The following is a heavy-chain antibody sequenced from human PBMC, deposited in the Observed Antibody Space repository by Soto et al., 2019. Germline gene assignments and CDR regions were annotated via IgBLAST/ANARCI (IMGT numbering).Heavy chain of an antibody. Sequence: QVQLQESGPGLVKPSQTLSLTCTVSGGSISSGGYYWSWIRQHPGKGLEWIGYIYYSGSTYYNPSLKGRVTISVDTSKNQFSLKLSSVTAADTAVYYCARGGTMVRGVMAWFDPWGQGTLVTVSS. V-gene: IGHV4-31*03. CDR1: GGSISSGGYY. J-gene: IGHJ5*02. D-gene: IGHD3-10*01. CDR3: ARGGTMVRGVMAWFDP. CDR2: IYYSGST.